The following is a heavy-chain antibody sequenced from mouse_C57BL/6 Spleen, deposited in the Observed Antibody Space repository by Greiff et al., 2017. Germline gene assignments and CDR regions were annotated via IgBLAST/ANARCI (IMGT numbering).Heavy chain of an antibody. Sequence: QVQLQQPGAELVMPGASVKLSCKASGYTFTSYWMHWVKQRPGQGLEWIGEIDPSDSYTNYNPKFQGKSILTVDKSYSTAYMQRSSLTSEDSAVYYCARVVSYYFDYWGQGTTLTVSS. CDR1: GYTFTSYW. D-gene: IGHD6-2*01. J-gene: IGHJ2*01. CDR2: IDPSDSYT. CDR3: ARVVSYYFDY. V-gene: IGHV1-69*01.